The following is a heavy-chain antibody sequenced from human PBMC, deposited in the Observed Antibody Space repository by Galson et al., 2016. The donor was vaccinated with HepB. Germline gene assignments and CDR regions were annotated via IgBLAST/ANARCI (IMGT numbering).Heavy chain of an antibody. CDR1: GGSISRNNW. CDR2: IFHSGDT. CDR3: ARVGYYGSGRAYYFDS. V-gene: IGHV4-4*02. Sequence: SETLSLTCAVSGGSISRNNWWSWVRQPPGKGLEWIGEIFHSGDTNYNPSLRSRVTISVDKSKNHVSLKLIYVTAADTAMYYCARVGYYGSGRAYYFDSWGQGRLVTVSS. J-gene: IGHJ4*02. D-gene: IGHD3-10*01.